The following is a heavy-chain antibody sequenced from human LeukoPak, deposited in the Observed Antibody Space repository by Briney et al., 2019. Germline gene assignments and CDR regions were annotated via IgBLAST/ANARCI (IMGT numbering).Heavy chain of an antibody. D-gene: IGHD5-24*01. CDR3: ARDDGWGPGGYFDY. Sequence: PSETLSLTCTVSGGSISSGDYHWSWIRQPPGKGLEWIGYIYYSGSTNYNPSLKSRVTISVDTSKNQFSLKLSSVTAADTAVYYCARDDGWGPGGYFDYWGQGTLVTVSS. J-gene: IGHJ4*02. CDR1: GGSISSGDYH. V-gene: IGHV4-30-4*08. CDR2: IYYSGST.